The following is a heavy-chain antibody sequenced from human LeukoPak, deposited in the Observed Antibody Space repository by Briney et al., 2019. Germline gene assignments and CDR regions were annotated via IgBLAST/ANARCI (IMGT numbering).Heavy chain of an antibody. V-gene: IGHV3-48*01. D-gene: IGHD4-17*01. CDR2: ISSSSSTK. J-gene: IGHJ4*02. CDR1: GFTFSSYS. CDR3: ARDEYIHGDLTNFDS. Sequence: PGGSLRLSCAASGFTFSSYSMNWVRQAPGKGLEWVSYISSSSSTKYYADSVKGRFTISRDNAKNSLYLQMNSLRAEDTAVYYYARDEYIHGDLTNFDSWGQGTLVIVSS.